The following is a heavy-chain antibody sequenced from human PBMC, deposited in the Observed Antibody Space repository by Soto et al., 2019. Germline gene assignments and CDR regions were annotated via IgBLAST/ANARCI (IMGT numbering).Heavy chain of an antibody. CDR1: GGSISSGGYY. D-gene: IGHD3-3*01. CDR3: ARRSRFLESNFDY. CDR2: IYYSGST. J-gene: IGHJ4*02. V-gene: IGHV4-31*03. Sequence: KTSETLSLTCTVSGGSISSGGYYWSWIRQHPGKGLEWIGYIYYSGSTYYNPSLKSRVTISVDTSKNQFSLKLSSVTAADTAVYYCARRSRFLESNFDYWGQGTLVTVSS.